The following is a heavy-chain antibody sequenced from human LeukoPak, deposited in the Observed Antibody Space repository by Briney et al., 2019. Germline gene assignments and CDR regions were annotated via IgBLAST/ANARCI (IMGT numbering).Heavy chain of an antibody. D-gene: IGHD2-2*01. J-gene: IGHJ6*02. CDR1: GFTVSSNY. Sequence: GGSLRLSCAASGFTVSSNYMSWVRQAPGKGLEWVSVIYSGGSTYYADSVKGRFTISRDNSKNTLYPQMNSLRAEDTAVYYCARDRFYCSSTSCYAGYYGMDVWGQGTTVTVSS. V-gene: IGHV3-66*01. CDR3: ARDRFYCSSTSCYAGYYGMDV. CDR2: IYSGGST.